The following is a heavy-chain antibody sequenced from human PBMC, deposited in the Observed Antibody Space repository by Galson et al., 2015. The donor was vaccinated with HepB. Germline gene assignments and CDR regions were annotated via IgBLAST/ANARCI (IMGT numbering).Heavy chain of an antibody. D-gene: IGHD6-13*01. CDR1: GYSFTSYW. J-gene: IGHJ6*03. CDR2: IDPSDSYT. CDR3: ARLSIAAAGTSYYYYYYLDV. V-gene: IGHV5-10-1*01. Sequence: QSGAEVKKPGESLRISCTGSGYSFTSYWISWVRQMPGKGLEWMGRIDPSDSYTNYSPSFQGHVTISADKSISTAYLQWSSLKASDTAMYYCARLSIAAAGTSYYYYYYLDVWGKGTTVTVSS.